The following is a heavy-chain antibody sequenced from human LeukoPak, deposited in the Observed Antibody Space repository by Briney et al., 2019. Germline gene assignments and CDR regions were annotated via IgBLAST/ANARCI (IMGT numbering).Heavy chain of an antibody. Sequence: GGSLRLSCAASGITFSSYWMSWVRRAPGKGLEWVANIKQDGSEKYYVDSVKGRFTISRDNAKNSLYLQMNSLRAEDTAVYYCARDDCSSISCYHNWFDPWGQGTLVTVSS. CDR3: ARDDCSSISCYHNWFDP. D-gene: IGHD2-2*01. CDR2: IKQDGSEK. CDR1: GITFSSYW. V-gene: IGHV3-7*01. J-gene: IGHJ5*02.